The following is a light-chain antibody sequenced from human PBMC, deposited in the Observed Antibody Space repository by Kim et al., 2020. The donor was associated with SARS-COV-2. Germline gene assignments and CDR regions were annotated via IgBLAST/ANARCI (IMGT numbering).Light chain of an antibody. J-gene: IGLJ1*01. V-gene: IGLV2-14*03. CDR1: RSDIGVYNQ. CDR2: GVI. CDR3: SSYTDNTSRYV. Sequence: SITITCTGSRSDIGVYNQVSWDQLYPGKAPKLVIYGVINRPSGVSSRFSGSKSGNMACLTISGLQIEDEADFYCSSYTDNTSRYVFGTGTKVTVL.